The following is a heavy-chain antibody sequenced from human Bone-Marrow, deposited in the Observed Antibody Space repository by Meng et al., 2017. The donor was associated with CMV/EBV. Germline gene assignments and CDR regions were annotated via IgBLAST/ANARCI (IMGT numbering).Heavy chain of an antibody. J-gene: IGHJ4*02. Sequence: QVHRWQSGVEVKKPGDSVKVSCKASGYTFTSNCSSWVRQAPGQGLEWMGWISAYNGNTNYAQKLQGRVTMTTDTSTSTAYMELRSLRSDDTAVYYCARGVAVAGPRDYWGQGTLVTVSS. V-gene: IGHV1-18*01. CDR2: ISAYNGNT. CDR3: ARGVAVAGPRDY. D-gene: IGHD6-19*01. CDR1: GYTFTSNC.